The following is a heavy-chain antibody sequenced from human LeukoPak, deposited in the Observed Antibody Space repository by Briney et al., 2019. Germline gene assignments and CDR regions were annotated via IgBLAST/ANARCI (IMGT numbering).Heavy chain of an antibody. CDR2: INHSGST. CDR1: GRSFSGYY. CDR3: ARRGWSQPFDY. J-gene: IGHJ4*02. D-gene: IGHD2-15*01. Sequence: SETLSLTCAVYGRSFSGYYWSWIRQPPGKGLEWIGEINHSGSTNYNPSLKSRVTISVDTSKNQFSLKLSSVTAADTAVYYCARRGWSQPFDYWGQGTLVTVSS. V-gene: IGHV4-34*01.